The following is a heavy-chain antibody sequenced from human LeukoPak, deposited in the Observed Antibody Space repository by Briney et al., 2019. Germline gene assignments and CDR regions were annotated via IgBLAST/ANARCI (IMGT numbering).Heavy chain of an antibody. V-gene: IGHV1-69*02. CDR3: ARDPYSSSSWFDP. D-gene: IGHD6-6*01. CDR1: GGTFSSYT. J-gene: IGHJ5*02. Sequence: GASVKVSCKASGGTFSSYTISWLRQAPGQGLEWMGRIIPILGIANYAQKFQGRVTITADKSTSTAYMELSSLRSEDTAVYYCARDPYSSSSWFDPWGQGTLVTVSS. CDR2: IIPILGIA.